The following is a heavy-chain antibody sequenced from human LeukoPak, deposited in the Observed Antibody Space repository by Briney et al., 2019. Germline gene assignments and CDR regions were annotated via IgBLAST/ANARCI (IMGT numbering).Heavy chain of an antibody. CDR1: GFTFSSYA. D-gene: IGHD4-11*01. J-gene: IGHJ3*02. V-gene: IGHV3-30-3*01. CDR3: ARAQKYSYDAFDI. Sequence: GGSLRLSCAASGFTFSSYAMHWVRQAPGKGLEWVAVISYDGSNKYYADSVKGRFTISRDNSKNTLYLQMNSLRAEDTAVYYCARAQKYSYDAFDIWGQGTMVTVSS. CDR2: ISYDGSNK.